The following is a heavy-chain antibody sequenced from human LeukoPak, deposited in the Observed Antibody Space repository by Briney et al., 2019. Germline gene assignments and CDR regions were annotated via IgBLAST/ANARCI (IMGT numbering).Heavy chain of an antibody. Sequence: ASVKVSCKASGYTFTGYYMHWVRQAPGQGLEWMGWINPNSGGTNYAQKFQGRVTMTRDTSISTAYMELRSLRSDDTAVYYCARVGDSNYVSVTFWDVSYYYYGMDVWGQGTTVTVSS. J-gene: IGHJ6*02. D-gene: IGHD4-11*01. CDR3: ARVGDSNYVSVTFWDVSYYYYGMDV. V-gene: IGHV1-2*02. CDR2: INPNSGGT. CDR1: GYTFTGYY.